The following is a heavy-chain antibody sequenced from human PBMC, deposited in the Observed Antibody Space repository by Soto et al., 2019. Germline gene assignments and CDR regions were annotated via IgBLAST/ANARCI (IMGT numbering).Heavy chain of an antibody. CDR2: ISGYNGNT. CDR3: ARAGAAVTTHFDY. Sequence: QVHLVQSAAEVKKPGASVKVSCKASGYTFTSFGISWVRQAPGQGLEWMGWISGYNGNTNYAEKLQGRVTMTTDTSTSTAYLELRTLRSDDTAVYCCARAGAAVTTHFDYWGQGTLVTVSS. D-gene: IGHD4-17*01. J-gene: IGHJ4*02. CDR1: GYTFTSFG. V-gene: IGHV1-18*01.